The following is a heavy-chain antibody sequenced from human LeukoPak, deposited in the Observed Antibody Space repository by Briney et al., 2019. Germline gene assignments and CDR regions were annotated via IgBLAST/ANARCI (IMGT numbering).Heavy chain of an antibody. CDR2: IYYSGST. V-gene: IGHV4-39*07. Sequence: SETLSLTCTVSGGSISSSSYYWGWIRQPPGKGLEWIGSIYYSGSTYYNPSLKSRVTISVDTYKNQFSLKLSSVTAADTAVYYCASILSYGYHFDYWGQGTLVTVSS. CDR3: ASILSYGYHFDY. CDR1: GGSISSSSYY. D-gene: IGHD5-18*01. J-gene: IGHJ4*02.